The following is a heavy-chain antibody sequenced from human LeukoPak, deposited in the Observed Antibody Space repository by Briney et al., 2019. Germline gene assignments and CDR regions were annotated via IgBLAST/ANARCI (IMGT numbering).Heavy chain of an antibody. CDR3: AIVRGSWFNP. D-gene: IGHD5-12*01. V-gene: IGHV3-23*01. CDR2: LCDSGGSP. J-gene: IGHJ5*01. CDR1: GFTFCSFG. Sequence: GGSLRLSCAASGFTFCSFGMIWVPPAPGKGLEGGSALCDSGGSPYHADPVKGRLTISRDNSKITLYLQINSLGAQDTAVRYGAIVRGSWFNPGSQGTLVTV.